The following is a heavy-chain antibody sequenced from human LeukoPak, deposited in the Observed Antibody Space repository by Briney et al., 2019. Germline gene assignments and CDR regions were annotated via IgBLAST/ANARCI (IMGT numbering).Heavy chain of an antibody. Sequence: GGSLRLSCAASGFTFSSYSMNWVRQAPGKGLEWVSYISSSSSTIYYADSVTGRFTISRDNAKNSLYLQMNSLRAEDTAVYYCARGSKYPWLDPWGQGTLVTVSS. V-gene: IGHV3-48*01. D-gene: IGHD2-2*01. CDR2: ISSSSSTI. CDR1: GFTFSSYS. CDR3: ARGSKYPWLDP. J-gene: IGHJ5*02.